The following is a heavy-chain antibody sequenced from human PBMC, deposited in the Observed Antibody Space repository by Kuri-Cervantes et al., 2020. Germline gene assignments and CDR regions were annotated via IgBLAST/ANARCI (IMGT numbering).Heavy chain of an antibody. J-gene: IGHJ6*02. CDR1: GGSISSSSYY. D-gene: IGHD4-17*01. CDR2: IYYSGST. CDR3: ARDILSDYGDYDGAFYYYYYGMDV. V-gene: IGHV4-39*02. Sequence: SETLSLTCTVSGGSISSSSYYWGWIRQPPGKGLEWIGSIYYSGSTYYNPSLKSRVTISVDTSKNQFSLKLSSVTAADTAVYYCARDILSDYGDYDGAFYYYYYGMDVWGQGTTVTVSS.